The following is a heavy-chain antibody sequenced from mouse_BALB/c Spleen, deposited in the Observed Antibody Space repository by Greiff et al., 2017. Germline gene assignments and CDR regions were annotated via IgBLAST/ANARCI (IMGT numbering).Heavy chain of an antibody. CDR3: ADYYGRGFAY. V-gene: IGHV3-8*02. CDR1: GDSITSGY. CDR2: ISYSGST. J-gene: IGHJ3*01. D-gene: IGHD1-1*01. Sequence: EVKLLESGPSLVKPSQTLSLTCSVTGDSITSGYWNWIRKFPGNKLEYMGYISYSGSTYYNPSLKSRISITRDTSKNQYYLQLNSVTTEDTATYYCADYYGRGFAYWGQGTLVTVSA.